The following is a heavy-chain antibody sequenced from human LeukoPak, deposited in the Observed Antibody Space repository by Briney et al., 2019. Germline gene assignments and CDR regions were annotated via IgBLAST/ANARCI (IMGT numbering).Heavy chain of an antibody. D-gene: IGHD2-2*01. CDR1: GGTFSSYT. Sequence: WSSVKVSCKASGGTFSSYTISWVRQAPGQGLEWMGRIIPNLGIANYAQKFQGRVTITADKSTSTAYMELSSLRSEDTAVYYCARGYCSSTSCRRINWFDPWGQGTLVTVSS. J-gene: IGHJ5*02. CDR2: IIPNLGIA. CDR3: ARGYCSSTSCRRINWFDP. V-gene: IGHV1-69*02.